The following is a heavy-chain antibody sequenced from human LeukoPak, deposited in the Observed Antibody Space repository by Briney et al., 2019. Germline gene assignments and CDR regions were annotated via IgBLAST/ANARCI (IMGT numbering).Heavy chain of an antibody. D-gene: IGHD1-1*01. Sequence: PSETLSLTCTVSGGSISSYYWSWIRQPPGKGLEWIGYIYYSGSTNYNPSLKSRVTISVDTSKNQFSLKLSSVTAADTAVYYCARDKGGTTGTTWGYDAFDIWGQGTMVTVSS. CDR1: GGSISSYY. V-gene: IGHV4-59*01. CDR3: ARDKGGTTGTTWGYDAFDI. CDR2: IYYSGST. J-gene: IGHJ3*02.